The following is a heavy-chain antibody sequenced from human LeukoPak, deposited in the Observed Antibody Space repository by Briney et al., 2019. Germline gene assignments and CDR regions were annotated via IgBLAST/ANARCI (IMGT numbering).Heavy chain of an antibody. V-gene: IGHV3-49*04. Sequence: PGGSLRLSCTTSGFTLGDYVMSWVRPAPGEGLEWVGFIRSKAYGGTTEYAASVKGRFTISRDDSKSIAYLQMNSLKTEDTAVYYCTRDRRKGAPNNVYWGQGTLVTVSS. CDR1: GFTLGDYV. CDR3: TRDRRKGAPNNVY. CDR2: IRSKAYGGTT. J-gene: IGHJ4*02. D-gene: IGHD2-8*01.